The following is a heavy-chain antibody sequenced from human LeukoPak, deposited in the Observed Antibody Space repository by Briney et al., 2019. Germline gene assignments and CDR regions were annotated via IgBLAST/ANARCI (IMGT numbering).Heavy chain of an antibody. J-gene: IGHJ4*02. V-gene: IGHV3-73*01. Sequence: GGSLKLSCAASGFTFSGSAMHWVRRASGKGLEWVGRIRSKANSYATAYAASVKGRFTISRDDSKNTAYLQMNSLKAEDTAVYYCARDRLCSSISCYDYWGQGTLVTVSS. D-gene: IGHD2-2*01. CDR2: IRSKANSYAT. CDR3: ARDRLCSSISCYDY. CDR1: GFTFSGSA.